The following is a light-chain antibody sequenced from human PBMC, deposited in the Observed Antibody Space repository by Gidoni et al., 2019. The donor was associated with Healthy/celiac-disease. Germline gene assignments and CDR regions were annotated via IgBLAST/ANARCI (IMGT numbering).Light chain of an antibody. Sequence: DIQMTQSPSTLSASVGERVTITCRASQSISSWLAWYQQKPGKAPKLLIYKASSLESGVPSRFSGSGSGTEFTLTISSLQPDDFATYYCQRYNSYSWTFGQGTKVEIK. J-gene: IGKJ1*01. CDR2: KAS. V-gene: IGKV1-5*03. CDR3: QRYNSYSWT. CDR1: QSISSW.